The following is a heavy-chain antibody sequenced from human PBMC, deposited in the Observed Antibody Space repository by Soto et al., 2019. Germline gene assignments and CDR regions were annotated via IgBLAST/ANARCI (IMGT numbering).Heavy chain of an antibody. V-gene: IGHV3-21*06. CDR1: GFTFTRYS. CDR2: ISSTTNYI. J-gene: IGHJ4*01. CDR3: ARESEDLTSNFDY. Sequence: EVQLVESGGGLVKPGGSLRRSCAASGFTFTRYSMNWVRQAPGKGLDCVSSISSTTNYIYYGDSMKGRFTISRDNAKNSLYLEMNSLRAEDTAVYYCARESEDLTSNFDYWGHGTLVTVSS.